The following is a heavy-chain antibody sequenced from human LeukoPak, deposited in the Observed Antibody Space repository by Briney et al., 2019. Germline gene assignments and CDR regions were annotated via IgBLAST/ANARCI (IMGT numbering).Heavy chain of an antibody. CDR2: VDFEGGDT. Sequence: AAVKVSCKVSGYTGIELSMQWVRQAPGKGLEWMGGVDFEGGDTIYAQKFQGRVTMTEDTSKDTAYMELSSLTSEDTAVYFCATHTIYGVVTYALEIWGRGTLVTVSS. CDR1: GYTGIELS. CDR3: ATHTIYGVVTYALEI. J-gene: IGHJ3*02. V-gene: IGHV1-24*01. D-gene: IGHD3-3*01.